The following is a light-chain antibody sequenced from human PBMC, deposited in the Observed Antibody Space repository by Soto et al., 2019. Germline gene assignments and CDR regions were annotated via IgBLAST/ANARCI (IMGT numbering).Light chain of an antibody. CDR3: QQYNSWPLA. J-gene: IGKJ4*01. V-gene: IGKV3D-15*01. CDR2: DIS. Sequence: TVMTQSPATLSLSPWERATLSCRASQSVSSNLAWYQQKPGQPPRLLIYDISTRATGIPNRFSGSGSGTEFTLTISSLQSEDFAVYYCQQYNSWPLAFGGGTKVDIK. CDR1: QSVSSN.